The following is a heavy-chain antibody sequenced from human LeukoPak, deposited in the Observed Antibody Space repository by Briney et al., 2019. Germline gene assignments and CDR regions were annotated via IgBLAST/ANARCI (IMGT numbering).Heavy chain of an antibody. CDR3: ARKRIMITFGGVIVNTPFDY. Sequence: SETLSLTCAVYGGSFSGYYWSWIRQPPGKGLEWIGEINHSGSTNYNPSLKSRVTISVDTSKNQFSLKLSSVTAADTAEYYCARKRIMITFGGVIVNTPFDYWGQGTLVTVSS. J-gene: IGHJ4*02. D-gene: IGHD3-16*02. CDR2: INHSGST. V-gene: IGHV4-34*01. CDR1: GGSFSGYY.